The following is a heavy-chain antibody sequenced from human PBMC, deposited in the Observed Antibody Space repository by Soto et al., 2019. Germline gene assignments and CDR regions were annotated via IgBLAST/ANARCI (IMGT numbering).Heavy chain of an antibody. CDR1: GGIGSNYA. D-gene: IGHD2-15*01. V-gene: IGHV1-69*06. J-gene: IGHJ5*02. Sequence: QEHLVQSGAEVKQPGSSVKVSCRASGGIGSNYAISWVRQAPGQGLEWMGGIVPKFGTANYAQRFKGRVTISVDKSTNSVYMELTSLTSQDTAIYYCAREMASGYSRTWFDPWGQGTLVTVSS. CDR2: IVPKFGTA. CDR3: AREMASGYSRTWFDP.